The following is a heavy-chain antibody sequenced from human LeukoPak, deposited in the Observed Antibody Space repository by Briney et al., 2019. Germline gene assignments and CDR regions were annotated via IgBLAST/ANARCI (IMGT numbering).Heavy chain of an antibody. V-gene: IGHV3-53*04. Sequence: GGSLRLSCAASGFTVSSNYMSWVRQAPGKGLEWVSVIYSGGSTYYADSVKGRFTISRHNSMNTLYLQMNSLRAEDTAVYYCARLNNDYGDYGGVFFDYRGQGTLVTVSS. CDR1: GFTVSSNY. CDR3: ARLNNDYGDYGGVFFDY. CDR2: IYSGGST. D-gene: IGHD4-17*01. J-gene: IGHJ4*02.